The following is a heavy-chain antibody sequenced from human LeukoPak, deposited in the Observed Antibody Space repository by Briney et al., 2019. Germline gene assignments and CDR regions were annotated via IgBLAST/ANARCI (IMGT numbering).Heavy chain of an antibody. CDR3: ARETFRFFGVGYYFDY. V-gene: IGHV4-39*07. CDR2: INHSGST. D-gene: IGHD3-3*01. J-gene: IGHJ4*02. CDR1: GGSISSSSYY. Sequence: PSETLSLTCTVSGGSISSSSYYWSWIRQPPGKGLEWIGEINHSGSTNYNPSLKSRVTISVDTSKNQFSLKLSSVTAADTAVYYCARETFRFFGVGYYFDYWGQGTLVTVSS.